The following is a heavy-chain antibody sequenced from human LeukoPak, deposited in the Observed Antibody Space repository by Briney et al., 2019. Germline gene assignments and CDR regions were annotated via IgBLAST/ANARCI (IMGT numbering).Heavy chain of an antibody. V-gene: IGHV1-8*01. CDR3: ARGYKPGYSSGWSIFDY. D-gene: IGHD6-19*01. CDR1: GNTFTSYD. J-gene: IGHJ4*02. CDR2: MNPNSGNT. Sequence: ASVKVSCKASGNTFTSYDINWVRQATGQGLEWMGWMNPNSGNTGYAQKFQGRVTMTRNTSISTAYMELSSLRSEDTAVYYCARGYKPGYSSGWSIFDYWGQGTLVTVSS.